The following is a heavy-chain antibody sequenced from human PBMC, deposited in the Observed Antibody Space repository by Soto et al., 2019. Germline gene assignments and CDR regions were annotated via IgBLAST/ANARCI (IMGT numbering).Heavy chain of an antibody. J-gene: IGHJ5*02. CDR1: GGTFSSYA. CDR2: IIPIFGTA. CDR3: ARALRGGYCISTSCLDRSWWFDP. V-gene: IGHV1-69*12. D-gene: IGHD2-2*01. Sequence: QVQLVQSGAEVKKPGSSVKVSCKASGGTFSSYAISWVRQAPGQGLEWMGGIIPIFGTANYAQKFQGRVTITADESTSTAYMELSSLRSEDTAVYYCARALRGGYCISTSCLDRSWWFDPWGQGTLVTVSS.